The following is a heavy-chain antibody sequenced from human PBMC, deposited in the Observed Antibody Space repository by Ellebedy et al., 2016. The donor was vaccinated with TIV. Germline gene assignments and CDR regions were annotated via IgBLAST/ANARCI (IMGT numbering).Heavy chain of an antibody. CDR2: IFSSGST. CDR3: GRLTLGCSGGCLDD. CDR1: GGSISSYY. Sequence: MPSETLSLTCTVSGGSISSYYWSWIRQPAGKGLEWIGRIFSSGSTSYNPSLMSRVTMSVDTSKNQFSLKLSSVTAADTAVYYCGRLTLGCSGGCLDDWGRGTLVTVSS. V-gene: IGHV4-4*07. J-gene: IGHJ4*02. D-gene: IGHD2-15*01.